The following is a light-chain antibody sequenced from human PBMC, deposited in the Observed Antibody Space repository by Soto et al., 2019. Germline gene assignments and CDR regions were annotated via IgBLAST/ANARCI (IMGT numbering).Light chain of an antibody. J-gene: IGLJ3*02. CDR2: EVS. CDR3: SSYTSTNTLV. Sequence: HSALTQPASVSGSPGQSITISCTGTSSDVGGYNYVSWYQQYPGNAPKLMIYEVSNRPSGVSNRFSGSKYGNTASLTISGLQSEDEADYYCSSYTSTNTLVFGGGTKLTVL. V-gene: IGLV2-14*01. CDR1: SSDVGGYNY.